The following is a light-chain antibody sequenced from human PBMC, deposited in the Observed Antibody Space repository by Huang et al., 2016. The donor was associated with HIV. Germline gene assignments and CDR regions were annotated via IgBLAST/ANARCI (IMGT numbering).Light chain of an antibody. CDR3: QQYNNWPRT. CDR2: GAS. Sequence: ERVMTQSPDILSVSPGETATLSCRASQDVSSNLAWYRQKPGQAPSLIIYGASTRVRGIPARFNGSGSGIAFTLTISSVQSEDFAVYYCQQYNNWPRTFGQGTKLEIK. J-gene: IGKJ2*01. V-gene: IGKV3-15*01. CDR1: QDVSSN.